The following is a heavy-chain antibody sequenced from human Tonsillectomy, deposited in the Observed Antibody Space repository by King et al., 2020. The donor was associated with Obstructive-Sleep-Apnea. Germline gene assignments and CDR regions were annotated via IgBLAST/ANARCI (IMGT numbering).Heavy chain of an antibody. CDR1: GGSISSGDYY. J-gene: IGHJ4*02. CDR2: VSYRWST. V-gene: IGHV4-30-4*01. D-gene: IGHD3-22*01. CDR3: ARAVKTYYYDSSGLDY. Sequence: VQLQESGPGLVKPSQTLSLICTVVGGSISSGDYYWRWIRHPPGKGLGWIGYVSYRWSTYYNPPLKSRVTISIDTSKNQFSRKLGSVTAADTAVYFCARAVKTYYYDSSGLDYWGQGTLVTVSS.